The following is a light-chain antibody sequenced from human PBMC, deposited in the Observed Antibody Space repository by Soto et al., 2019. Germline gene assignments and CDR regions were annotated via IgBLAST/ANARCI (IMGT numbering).Light chain of an antibody. CDR3: QHYNSYSEA. CDR2: KAS. Sequence: DIQMTQSTSTLSGSVGDRVTITCRASQTISSWLAWYQQKPGKAPKLLIYKASTLKSGVPSRFSGSESGTEFTFTISSLQPDDFATYYCQHYNSYSEAFGQGTKVDLK. V-gene: IGKV1-5*03. J-gene: IGKJ1*01. CDR1: QTISSW.